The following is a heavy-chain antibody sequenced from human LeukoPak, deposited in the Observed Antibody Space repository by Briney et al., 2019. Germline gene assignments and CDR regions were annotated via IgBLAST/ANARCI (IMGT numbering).Heavy chain of an antibody. D-gene: IGHD1-26*01. J-gene: IGHJ4*02. CDR3: ARGPYSGSRTPFDY. CDR2: INPNSGGT. CDR1: GYTFTGYY. Sequence: ASVKVPCKASGYTFTGYYMHWVRQAPGQGLKWMDRINPNSGGTNYAQKFQGRVTMTRDTSISTAYMELSRLRSDDTAVYYCARGPYSGSRTPFDYWGQGTLVTVSS. V-gene: IGHV1-2*06.